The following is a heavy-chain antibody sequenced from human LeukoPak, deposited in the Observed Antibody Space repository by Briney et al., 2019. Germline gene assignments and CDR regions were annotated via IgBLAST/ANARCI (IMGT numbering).Heavy chain of an antibody. CDR2: SRNKANSYST. Sequence: GGSLRLSCAASGFTFSDHYMDWVRQAPGKGLEWVGRSRNKANSYSTEYAASVKGRFTASRDDSKNSLYLQMNGLKTEDTAVYYCARVRAQQLSRGNYYYGMDVWGQGTTVTVSS. V-gene: IGHV3-72*01. D-gene: IGHD6-13*01. CDR3: ARVRAQQLSRGNYYYGMDV. J-gene: IGHJ6*02. CDR1: GFTFSDHY.